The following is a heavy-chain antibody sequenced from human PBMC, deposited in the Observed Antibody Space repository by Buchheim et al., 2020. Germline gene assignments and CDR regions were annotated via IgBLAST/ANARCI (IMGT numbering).Heavy chain of an antibody. Sequence: EVQLLESGGGLVQPGGSLRLSCAASGFTFSSYAVSWVRQVPGKGLEWVSGISGSGGRTYYADSVKGRFTIPRDNSKNTLYLQMNSLRAEDTAVYYCAKDDGSGWYFFDYWGQGTL. CDR1: GFTFSSYA. CDR3: AKDDGSGWYFFDY. D-gene: IGHD6-19*01. V-gene: IGHV3-23*01. CDR2: ISGSGGRT. J-gene: IGHJ4*02.